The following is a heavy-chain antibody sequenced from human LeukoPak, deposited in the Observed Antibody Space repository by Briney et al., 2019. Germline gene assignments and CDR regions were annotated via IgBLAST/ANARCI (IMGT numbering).Heavy chain of an antibody. CDR1: GFTFSSYA. J-gene: IGHJ6*02. CDR2: ISGSGGST. Sequence: PGGSLRLSCAASGFTFSSYAMSWVRQAPGKGLEWVSAISGSGGSTYYADSVQGRFTISRDNSKNTLYLQMNSLRAEDTAVYYCAKDSFGVTTPKNLNYYYGMDVWGQGTTVTVSS. D-gene: IGHD4-17*01. V-gene: IGHV3-23*01. CDR3: AKDSFGVTTPKNLNYYYGMDV.